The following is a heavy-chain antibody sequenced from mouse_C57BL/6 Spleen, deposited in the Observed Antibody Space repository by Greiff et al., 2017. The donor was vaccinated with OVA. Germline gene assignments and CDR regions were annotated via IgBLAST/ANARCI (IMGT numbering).Heavy chain of an antibody. D-gene: IGHD2-12*01. CDR2: IRLKSDNYAT. V-gene: IGHV6-3*01. CDR3: TVRQGVYYAMDY. J-gene: IGHJ4*01. Sequence: EVMLVESGGGLVQPGGSMKLSCVASGFTFSNYWMNWVRQSPEKGLEWVAQIRLKSDNYATHYAESVKGRFTISRDDSKSSVYLQMNNLRAEDTGIYYCTVRQGVYYAMDYWGQGTSVTVSS. CDR1: GFTFSNYW.